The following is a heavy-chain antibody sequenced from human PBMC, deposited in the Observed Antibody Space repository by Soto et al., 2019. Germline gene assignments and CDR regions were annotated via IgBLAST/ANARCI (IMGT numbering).Heavy chain of an antibody. D-gene: IGHD6-19*01. CDR1: GFTFSTYA. J-gene: IGHJ1*01. V-gene: IGHV3-23*01. Sequence: GGSLRLSCAASGFTFSTYAMSWVRQAPGKGLEWVSSISGGGGDTYYADSVKGRFTISRDNSKNTVYLRMNSLRADDTAVYYCARNGRHSSGRAEYFRHWGQGTLVTVSS. CDR3: ARNGRHSSGRAEYFRH. CDR2: ISGGGGDT.